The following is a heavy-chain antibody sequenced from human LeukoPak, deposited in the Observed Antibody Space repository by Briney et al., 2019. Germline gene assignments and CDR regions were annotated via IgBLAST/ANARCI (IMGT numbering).Heavy chain of an antibody. D-gene: IGHD5-18*01. CDR2: ISYDGSNK. CDR3: ARPPGGYSYGYYDY. CDR1: GFTFSSYA. J-gene: IGHJ4*02. V-gene: IGHV3-30*04. Sequence: PGGSLRLSCAASGFTFSSYAMHWVRQAPGKGLEWVAVISYDGSNKYYADSVKGRFTISRDNSKNTLYLQMNSLRAEDTAVYYCARPPGGYSYGYYDYWGQGTLVTVSS.